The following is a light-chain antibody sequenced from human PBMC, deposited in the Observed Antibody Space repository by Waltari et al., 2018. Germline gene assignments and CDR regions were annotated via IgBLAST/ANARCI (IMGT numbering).Light chain of an antibody. J-gene: IGKJ1*01. Sequence: DIQMTQSPSTLSGSVGDRVTIACRASRTISSWLAWYQHKPGKAPKLLIYQASSLESGGPSRFSGSGSGTEFTRTISSLQSDDSATYYCQQYYNYPRTFGQGTKVEIK. CDR1: RTISSW. V-gene: IGKV1-5*03. CDR3: QQYYNYPRT. CDR2: QAS.